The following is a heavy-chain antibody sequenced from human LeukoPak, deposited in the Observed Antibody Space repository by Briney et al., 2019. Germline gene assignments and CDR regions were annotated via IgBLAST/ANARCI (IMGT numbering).Heavy chain of an antibody. CDR3: ARDYGSGSYYTVGY. Sequence: SSVKVSCKDSGYTFTGYYMHWARQAPGQGLEWMGWINPNSGGTNYAQKFQGRVTMTRDTSISTAYMELSRLRSDDTAVYYCARDYGSGSYYTVGYWGQGTLVTVSS. D-gene: IGHD3-10*01. J-gene: IGHJ4*02. CDR1: GYTFTGYY. CDR2: INPNSGGT. V-gene: IGHV1-2*02.